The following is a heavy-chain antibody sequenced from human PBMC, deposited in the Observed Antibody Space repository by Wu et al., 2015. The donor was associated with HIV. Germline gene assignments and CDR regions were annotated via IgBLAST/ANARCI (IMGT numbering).Heavy chain of an antibody. V-gene: IGHV1-69*12. CDR3: ARAGDWNYPPTPHDY. CDR2: IIPIFGTA. J-gene: IGHJ4*02. CDR1: GGTFSSYA. D-gene: IGHD1-7*01. Sequence: QVQLVQSGAEVKKPGSSVKVSCKASGGTFSSYAISWVRQAPGQGLEWMGGIIPIFGTANYAQKFQGRVTITADESTSTAYMELSSLRSEDTAVYYCARAGDWNYPPTPHDYWGQGTLGPPSPQ.